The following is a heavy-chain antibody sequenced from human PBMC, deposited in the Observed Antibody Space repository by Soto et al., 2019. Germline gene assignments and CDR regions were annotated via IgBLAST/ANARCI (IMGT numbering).Heavy chain of an antibody. CDR3: AKGSYYYDSSGYYPIDY. V-gene: IGHV3-23*01. Sequence: GGSLRLSCAASGFTFSSYAMSWVRQAPGKGLEWVSAISGSGGSTYYADSVKGRFTISRDNSKNTLYLQMNSLRAEDTAVYYCAKGSYYYDSSGYYPIDYCGHGTLVTVS. J-gene: IGHJ4*01. CDR1: GFTFSSYA. CDR2: ISGSGGST. D-gene: IGHD3-22*01.